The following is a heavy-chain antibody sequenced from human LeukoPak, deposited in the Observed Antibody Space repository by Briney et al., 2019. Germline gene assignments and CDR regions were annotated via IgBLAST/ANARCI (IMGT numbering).Heavy chain of an antibody. V-gene: IGHV4-31*11. J-gene: IGHJ4*02. D-gene: IGHD5-18*01. CDR3: ARVPTAMVLDY. CDR2: IYYSGST. Sequence: SETLSLTCAVSGGSISSGGYSWSWIRQHPGKGLEWIGYIYYSGSTYYNPSLKSRVTISVDTSKNQFSLKLSSVTAADTAVYYCARVPTAMVLDYWGQGTLVTVSS. CDR1: GGSISSGGYS.